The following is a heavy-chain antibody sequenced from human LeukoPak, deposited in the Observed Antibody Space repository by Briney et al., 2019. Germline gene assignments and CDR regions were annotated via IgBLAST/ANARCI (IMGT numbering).Heavy chain of an antibody. D-gene: IGHD6-13*01. CDR1: GFTFSSYG. J-gene: IGHJ4*02. Sequence: AGGSLRLSCEASGFTFSSYGMHWVRQAPGKGLEWVAFIRYDGSDKYYADSVKGRFTISRDNSKNTLYLQMNSLRAEDTAVYYCAKDGYSSSWYYFDYWGQGTLVTVSS. CDR2: IRYDGSDK. CDR3: AKDGYSSSWYYFDY. V-gene: IGHV3-30*02.